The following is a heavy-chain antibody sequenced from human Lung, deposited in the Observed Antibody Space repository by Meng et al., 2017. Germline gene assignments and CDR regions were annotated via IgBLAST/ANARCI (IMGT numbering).Heavy chain of an antibody. CDR2: INAGSENT. Sequence: QVHLVQSGAEVKKPGASVKVSCKASGYTFTNYAMHGVRQAPGQGLEWMGGINAGSENTEYSQKFQGRVTLTRDTSATTAYMELRSLKSEDTAIYYCARDIVVTFGELTTLDSWGQGTLVTVSS. CDR3: ARDIVVTFGELTTLDS. V-gene: IGHV1-3*01. CDR1: GYTFTNYA. J-gene: IGHJ4*02. D-gene: IGHD2-21*01.